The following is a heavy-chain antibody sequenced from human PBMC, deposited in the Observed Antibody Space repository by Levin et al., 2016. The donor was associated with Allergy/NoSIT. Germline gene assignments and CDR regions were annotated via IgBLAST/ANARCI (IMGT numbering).Heavy chain of an antibody. CDR3: ANGVATFDGATYFDY. J-gene: IGHJ4*02. Sequence: VRQAPGKGLEWVSAISGSGGSTYYADSVKGRFTISRDNSKNTLYLQMNSLRAEDTAVYYCANGVATFDGATYFDYWGQGTLVTVSS. CDR2: ISGSGGST. D-gene: IGHD5-12*01. V-gene: IGHV3-23*01.